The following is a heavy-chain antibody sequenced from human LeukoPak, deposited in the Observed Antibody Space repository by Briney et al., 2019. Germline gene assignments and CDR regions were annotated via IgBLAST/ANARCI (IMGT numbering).Heavy chain of an antibody. CDR1: GYSFSTYW. Sequence: GESLQISCKGSGYSFSTYWIXXVXXXXXXXLEWXGIIYPGXXXXRXXPXFQXXVXXXADKSITTAYLQWSSLQASDTAIYYCARRSGGADYWGQGTLVTVSS. CDR3: ARRSGGADY. CDR2: IYPGXXXX. D-gene: IGHD3-16*01. V-gene: IGHV5-51*01. J-gene: IGHJ4*02.